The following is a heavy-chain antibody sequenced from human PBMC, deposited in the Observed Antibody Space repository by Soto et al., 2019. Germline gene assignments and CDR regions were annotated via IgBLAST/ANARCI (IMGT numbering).Heavy chain of an antibody. D-gene: IGHD3-3*01. CDR1: GFTFSSHW. J-gene: IGHJ4*02. CDR3: ARDSSPYYDFWSGFYTYFDY. CDR2: INSDGSST. Sequence: GGSLRLSCAVSGFTFSSHWMHWVRQAPGKGLVWVSRINSDGSSTNYADPVKGRFTISRDNAKKTLYLQMNSLRADDTAVYYCARDSSPYYDFWSGFYTYFDYWGQGALVTVSS. V-gene: IGHV3-74*01.